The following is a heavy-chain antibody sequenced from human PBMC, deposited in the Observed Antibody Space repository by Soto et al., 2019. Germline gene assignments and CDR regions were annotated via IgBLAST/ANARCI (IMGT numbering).Heavy chain of an antibody. CDR3: ARDAQPYSSSCGWFDP. V-gene: IGHV3-21*01. Sequence: GGSLRLSCAASGFTFSSYSMNWVRQAPGKGLEWVSSISSSSSYIYYADSVKGRFTISRDNAKNSLYLQMNSLRAEDTAVYYCARDAQPYSSSCGWFDPWGQGTLVTVSS. D-gene: IGHD6-13*01. CDR2: ISSSSSYI. CDR1: GFTFSSYS. J-gene: IGHJ5*02.